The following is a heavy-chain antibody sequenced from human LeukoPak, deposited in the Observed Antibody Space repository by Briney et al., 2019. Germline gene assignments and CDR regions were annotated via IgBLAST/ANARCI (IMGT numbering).Heavy chain of an antibody. J-gene: IGHJ4*02. V-gene: IGHV3-48*02. D-gene: IGHD3-22*01. CDR2: IDSSSSTI. CDR3: ANINSGGGYYYGSSGYSSCFDF. CDR1: GFTFSNYG. Sequence: GGSLRLSCAASGFTFSNYGMNWVRQAPGKGLEWVSYIDSSSSTIYYADSVKGRFTISRDNAKNSQYLQMNSLRDEDTAVYYCANINSGGGYYYGSSGYSSCFDFWGQGTLVTVSS.